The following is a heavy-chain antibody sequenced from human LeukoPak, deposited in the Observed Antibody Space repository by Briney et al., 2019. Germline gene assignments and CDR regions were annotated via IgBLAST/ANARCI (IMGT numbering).Heavy chain of an antibody. CDR1: GFTFSDYA. Sequence: PGGSLRLSCAASGFTFSDYAMSWVRQAPGKGLEWVSVISTRGTFYADSVKGRFTISRGNSKNTLYLQMDSLRVEDTAMYYCAKRDGYHFDYWGQGTLVTVSS. CDR2: ISTRGT. V-gene: IGHV3-23*01. D-gene: IGHD5-24*01. CDR3: AKRDGYHFDY. J-gene: IGHJ4*02.